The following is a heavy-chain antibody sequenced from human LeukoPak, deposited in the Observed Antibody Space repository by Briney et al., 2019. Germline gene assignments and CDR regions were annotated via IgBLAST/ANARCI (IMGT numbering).Heavy chain of an antibody. J-gene: IGHJ4*02. V-gene: IGHV1-69*13. CDR3: AREGYCSSTSVGCYFDY. D-gene: IGHD2-2*01. CDR1: GGTFSSYA. Sequence: SVKVSCKASGGTFSSYAISWVRQAPGQGLEWMGGIIPIFGTANYAQKFQGRVTITADESTSTAYMELSSLRSEDTAVYYCAREGYCSSTSVGCYFDYWGQGTLVTVSP. CDR2: IIPIFGTA.